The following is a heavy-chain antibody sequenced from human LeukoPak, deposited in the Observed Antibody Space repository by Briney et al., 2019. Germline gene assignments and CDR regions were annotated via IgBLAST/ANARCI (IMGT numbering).Heavy chain of an antibody. CDR1: GWTFTGYF. J-gene: IGHJ6*02. D-gene: IGHD6-13*01. CDR2: INPNSGGT. CDR3: ARAVYSCSWYYDYYGMDV. V-gene: IGHV1-2*02. Sequence: ASVKVSCKASGWTFTGYFMHWVRQAPGQGLEWMGWINPNSGGTNYAQKFQGRVTMTRDTSISTAYMELSRLRSDDTAVYYCARAVYSCSWYYDYYGMDVWGQGTTVTVSS.